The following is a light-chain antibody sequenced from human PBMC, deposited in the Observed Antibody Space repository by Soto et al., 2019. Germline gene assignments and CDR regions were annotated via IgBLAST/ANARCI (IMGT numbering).Light chain of an antibody. J-gene: IGLJ1*01. Sequence: QSVLTQPASVSGSPGQSITISCTGTSSDVRSYNLVSWYQQYPGKAPKLLIFEGSKRPSGVSNRFSGSKSGNTASLTISGLQAEDEADYYCSSYTSSSTFYVFGTGTKLTVL. V-gene: IGLV2-14*02. CDR2: EGS. CDR3: SSYTSSSTFYV. CDR1: SSDVRSYNL.